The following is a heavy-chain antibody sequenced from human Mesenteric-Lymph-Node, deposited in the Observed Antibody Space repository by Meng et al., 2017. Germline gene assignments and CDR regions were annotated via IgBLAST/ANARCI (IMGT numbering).Heavy chain of an antibody. Sequence: ASVKVSCKASGYTFNSYGISWVRQAPGQGLEWMGWISDYNGNTNYAQKLQGRVTMTTDTSTSTAYMELRSLRSDDTAVYYCARDRKGRSSSWSYRPYYYGMDVWGQGTTVTVSS. CDR2: ISDYNGNT. D-gene: IGHD6-13*01. J-gene: IGHJ6*02. CDR3: ARDRKGRSSSWSYRPYYYGMDV. CDR1: GYTFNSYG. V-gene: IGHV1-18*01.